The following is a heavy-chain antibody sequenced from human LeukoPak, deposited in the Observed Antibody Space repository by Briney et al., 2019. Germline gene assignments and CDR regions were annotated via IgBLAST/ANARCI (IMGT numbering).Heavy chain of an antibody. Sequence: HPGGSLRLSCAASGFTFSSYSMHWVRQAPGKGLEWVSHISSGSSTIYYADSVKGRFTISRDNAKNSLYLQMNSLRAEDTAVYYCARGSGTMVRGGSYGMDVWGQGTTVTVSS. V-gene: IGHV3-48*04. CDR3: ARGSGTMVRGGSYGMDV. CDR2: ISSGSSTI. D-gene: IGHD3-10*01. J-gene: IGHJ6*02. CDR1: GFTFSSYS.